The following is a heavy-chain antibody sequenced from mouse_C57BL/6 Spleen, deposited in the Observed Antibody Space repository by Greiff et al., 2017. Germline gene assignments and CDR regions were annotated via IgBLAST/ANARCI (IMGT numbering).Heavy chain of an antibody. D-gene: IGHD2-3*01. J-gene: IGHJ1*03. CDR2: IDPSDSET. V-gene: IGHV1-52*01. CDR1: GYTFTSYW. CDR3: ARWVDGYWYFDV. Sequence: QVQLQQPGAELVRPGSSVKLSCKASGYTFTSYWMHWVKQRPIQGLEWIGNIDPSDSETHYNQKFKDKATLTVDKSSSTAYMQLSSLTSEDSAVYYCARWVDGYWYFDVWGTGTTVTVSS.